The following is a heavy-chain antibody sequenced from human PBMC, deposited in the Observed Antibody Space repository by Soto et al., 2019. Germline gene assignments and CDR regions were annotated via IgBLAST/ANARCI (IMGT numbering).Heavy chain of an antibody. V-gene: IGHV4-39*06. Sequence: SETLSLTCTVSVGSTSSVLCPGGWIRQPPGKGLEWIASIKYSGTTFYNPSLKSRVTLSVDTSKNQFALKLSSVTAADTAVYYCARDDFYDSSGYGLDYWGQGTLVTVS. D-gene: IGHD3-22*01. J-gene: IGHJ4*02. CDR2: IKYSGTT. CDR3: ARDDFYDSSGYGLDY. CDR1: VGSTSSVLCP.